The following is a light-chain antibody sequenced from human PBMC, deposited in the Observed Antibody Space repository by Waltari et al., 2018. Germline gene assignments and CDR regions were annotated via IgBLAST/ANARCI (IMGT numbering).Light chain of an antibody. CDR2: WAS. V-gene: IGKV4-1*01. J-gene: IGKJ5*01. Sequence: DIVMTQSPDSLALSLGERATITCKSSQSVLYSTNNQSYLAGCQQKPGQPPKLLIYWASYRESGVPDRFSGSGSGTDFTLIISSLQAEDAAVYYCQQYYYTPLTFGQGTRLEIK. CDR1: QSVLYSTNNQSY. CDR3: QQYYYTPLT.